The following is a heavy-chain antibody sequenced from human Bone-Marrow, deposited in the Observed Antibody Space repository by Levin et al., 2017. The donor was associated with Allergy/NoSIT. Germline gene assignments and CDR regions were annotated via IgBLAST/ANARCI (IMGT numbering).Heavy chain of an antibody. J-gene: IGHJ4*02. CDR3: VKDPYILSPKSGWYYFDY. Sequence: PGGSLRLSCAASGFTFSSYAMSWVRQAPGKGLEWVSAFIGSGTYYADSVKGRFTISRDNSKNTLYLQMNSLRAEDTAVYYCVKDPYILSPKSGWYYFDYWGQGTLVTVSS. V-gene: IGHV3-23*01. D-gene: IGHD6-19*01. CDR2: FIGSGT. CDR1: GFTFSSYA.